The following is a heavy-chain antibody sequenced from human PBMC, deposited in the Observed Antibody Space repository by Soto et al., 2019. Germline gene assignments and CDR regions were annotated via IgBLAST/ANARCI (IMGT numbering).Heavy chain of an antibody. CDR1: GGTFSSYA. V-gene: IGHV1-69*13. D-gene: IGHD3-22*01. J-gene: IGHJ3*02. CDR2: IIPIFGTA. CDR3: AREYYEDSSGYHGDAFEI. Sequence: SVKVSCKASGGTFSSYAISWVRQAPGQGLEWMGGIIPIFGTANYAQKFQGRVTITADESTSTAYMELSSLRSEDTAVYYCAREYYEDSSGYHGDAFEIWGQGTMVTVSS.